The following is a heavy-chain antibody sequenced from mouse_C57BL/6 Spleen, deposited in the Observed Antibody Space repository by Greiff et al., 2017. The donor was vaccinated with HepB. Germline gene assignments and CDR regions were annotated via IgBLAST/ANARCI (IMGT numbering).Heavy chain of an antibody. V-gene: IGHV5-17*01. CDR3: ARRRDYDGDFDV. D-gene: IGHD2-4*01. CDR1: GFTFSDYG. CDR2: ISSGSSTI. Sequence: EVQLVESGGGLVKPGGSLKLSCAASGFTFSDYGMHWVRQAPAKGLEWVAYISSGSSTIYYADTVKGRFTISRDNAKNTLFLQMTSLRSEDTAMYYFARRRDYDGDFDVWGTGTTVTVSS. J-gene: IGHJ1*03.